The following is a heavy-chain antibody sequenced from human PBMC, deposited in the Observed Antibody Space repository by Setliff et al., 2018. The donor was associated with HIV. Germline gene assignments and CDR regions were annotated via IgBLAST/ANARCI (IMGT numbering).Heavy chain of an antibody. CDR3: ARAPGTSMIVLVTHVAFDI. CDR1: AYSISSGYY. J-gene: IGHJ3*02. V-gene: IGHV4-38-2*01. Sequence: SETLSLTCVVSAYSISSGYYWGWIRRSPRKGLEWIGSIYYSGSTYYNPSLKSRVTISLDASKNRVSLNLTSVTAADTAVYYCARAPGTSMIVLVTHVAFDIWGQGTMVTVS. D-gene: IGHD3-22*01. CDR2: IYYSGST.